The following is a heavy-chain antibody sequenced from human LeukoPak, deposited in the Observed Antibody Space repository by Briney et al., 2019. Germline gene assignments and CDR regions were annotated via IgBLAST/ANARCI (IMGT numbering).Heavy chain of an antibody. CDR3: AKVGSRVTSAPDDY. Sequence: GGSLRLSCAASGFTLSTYVMHWVRQAPGKGLEWVAVISYDGSNRYYADSVKGRFTISRDNSKNTLYLQMNSLRAEDTAVYYCAKVGSRVTSAPDDYWGQGTLVTVSS. CDR2: ISYDGSNR. J-gene: IGHJ4*02. D-gene: IGHD4-17*01. CDR1: GFTLSTYV. V-gene: IGHV3-30*18.